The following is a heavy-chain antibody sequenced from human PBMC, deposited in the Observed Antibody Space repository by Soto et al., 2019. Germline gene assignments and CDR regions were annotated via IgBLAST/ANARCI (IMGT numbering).Heavy chain of an antibody. Sequence: EVQLLESGGGLVQPGGSLRLSCAASGFTFSSYAMSWVRQAPGKGLEWVSAISGSGGSTYYADSVKGRFTISRDISKNTLYLQMNSLRAEDTAVYYCAKDPAAAGIIDYWGQGTLVTVSS. CDR2: ISGSGGST. V-gene: IGHV3-23*01. CDR3: AKDPAAAGIIDY. J-gene: IGHJ4*02. CDR1: GFTFSSYA. D-gene: IGHD6-13*01.